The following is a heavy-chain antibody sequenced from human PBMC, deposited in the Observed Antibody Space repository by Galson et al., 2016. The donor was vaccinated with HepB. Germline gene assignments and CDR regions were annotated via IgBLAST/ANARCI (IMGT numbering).Heavy chain of an antibody. CDR2: IYYSASA. Sequence: TLSLTCTVSGGSVRNAAYYWSWIRQHPGKGLEWIGFIYYSASAYYNPSLESRVTMSVDTSKNHFSLNLSSVTVADTAVYYCARAFLTTVIPTEGTNWFDPWGQGTLVTVSS. J-gene: IGHJ5*02. D-gene: IGHD4-11*01. CDR3: ARAFLTTVIPTEGTNWFDP. CDR1: GGSVRNAAYY. V-gene: IGHV4-31*03.